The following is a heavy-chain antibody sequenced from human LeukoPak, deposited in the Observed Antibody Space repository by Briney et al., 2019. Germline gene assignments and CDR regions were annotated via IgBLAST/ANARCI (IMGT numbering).Heavy chain of an antibody. J-gene: IGHJ3*02. CDR1: GGSISSSSYY. CDR2: IFYSGST. V-gene: IGHV4-39*07. Sequence: SETLSLTCTVSGGSISSSSYYWGWIRQPPGKGLEWIGSIFYSGSTYYNPSLKSRVTISVDTSKNQFSLKLSSVTAADTAVYYCARDQGYSGYDGDAFDIWGQGTMVTVSS. D-gene: IGHD5-12*01. CDR3: ARDQGYSGYDGDAFDI.